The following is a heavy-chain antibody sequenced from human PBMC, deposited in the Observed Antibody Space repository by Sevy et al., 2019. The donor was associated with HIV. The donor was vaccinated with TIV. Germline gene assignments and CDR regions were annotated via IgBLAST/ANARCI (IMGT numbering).Heavy chain of an antibody. CDR3: ARDQGYYDSSGYYGYYDY. D-gene: IGHD3-22*01. Sequence: ASVKVSCKASGGTFSSYAISWVRQAPGQGLEWMGRIIPILGIANYAQKFQGRVMITADKSTSTAYMELSSLRSEDTAVYYCARDQGYYDSSGYYGYYDYWGQGTLVTVSS. CDR2: IIPILGIA. J-gene: IGHJ4*02. V-gene: IGHV1-69*04. CDR1: GGTFSSYA.